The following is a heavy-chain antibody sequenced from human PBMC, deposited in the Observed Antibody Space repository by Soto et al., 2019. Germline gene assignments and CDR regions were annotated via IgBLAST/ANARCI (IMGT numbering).Heavy chain of an antibody. CDR3: ARAFDDSSGYYGGLGY. D-gene: IGHD3-22*01. CDR2: IYYTGST. Sequence: SETLSLTCAVSGASISTGDYYWSWIRQPPGKGLEWIGYIYYTGSTYYNPSLKSRLTMSVDTSKNQLSLKLTSVTAADTAVYYCARAFDDSSGYYGGLGYWGQGTLVTVSS. J-gene: IGHJ4*02. V-gene: IGHV4-30-4*01. CDR1: GASISTGDYY.